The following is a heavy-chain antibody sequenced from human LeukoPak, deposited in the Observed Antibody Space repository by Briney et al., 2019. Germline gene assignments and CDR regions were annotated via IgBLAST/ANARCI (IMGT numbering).Heavy chain of an antibody. V-gene: IGHV1-2*06. CDR3: ATGRSVRLAVAGAELDY. CDR2: INPNSGGT. D-gene: IGHD6-19*01. J-gene: IGHJ4*02. CDR1: GYTSTGYY. Sequence: GASVKVSCKASGYTSTGYYIHWVRQAPGQGLEWMGRINPNSGGTNYAQKFQGRVTMTRDTSISTAYMELSRLRSDDTAVYYCATGRSVRLAVAGAELDYWGQGTLVTVSS.